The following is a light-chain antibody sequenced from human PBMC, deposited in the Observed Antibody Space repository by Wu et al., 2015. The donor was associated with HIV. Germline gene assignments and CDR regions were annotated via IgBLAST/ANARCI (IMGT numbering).Light chain of an antibody. CDR1: QSISSF. CDR3: QQRGSWPLT. V-gene: IGKV3-11*01. J-gene: IGKJ4*01. Sequence: EIVLTQSPVTLSLSPGERATLSCRASQSISSFLAWYQQKPGQVPRLLICDASNRATGIPARVSGSGSGTDFTLTISSLETEDFALYFCQQRGSWPLTFGGGTNLEIK. CDR2: DAS.